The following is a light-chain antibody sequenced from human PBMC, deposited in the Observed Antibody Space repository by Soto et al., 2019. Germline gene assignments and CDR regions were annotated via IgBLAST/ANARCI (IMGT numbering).Light chain of an antibody. CDR3: QSYDTALSGSVV. CDR2: GNS. CDR1: RSNIGAGFD. Sequence: QPVLTQPPSVSGAPGQRVTISCTGSRSNIGAGFDVHWYQQYPGTAPRLLIYGNSNRPSGVPDRFSGSKSGTSASLAITGLQAEDEADYFCQSYDTALSGSVVFGGGTQLTVL. J-gene: IGLJ2*01. V-gene: IGLV1-40*01.